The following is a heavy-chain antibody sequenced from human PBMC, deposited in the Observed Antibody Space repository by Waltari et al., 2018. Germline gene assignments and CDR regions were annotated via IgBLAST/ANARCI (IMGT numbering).Heavy chain of an antibody. D-gene: IGHD5-12*01. V-gene: IGHV4-39*01. CDR1: GGSISSSCYY. CDR3: ARHWKKSGYRFDP. CDR2: IYYSGST. J-gene: IGHJ5*02. Sequence: QLQLQESGPGLVKPSETLSLTCTVSGGSISSSCYYWGWIRQSPGKGLEWIGSIYYSGSTYYNPTLKSRVTISGDTSKNQFSLKLSSVTAADTAVYYCARHWKKSGYRFDPWGQGTLVTVSS.